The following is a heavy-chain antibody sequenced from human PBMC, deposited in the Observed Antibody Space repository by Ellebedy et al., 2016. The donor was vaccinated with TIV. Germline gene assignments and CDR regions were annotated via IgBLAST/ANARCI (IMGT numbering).Heavy chain of an antibody. CDR1: GFTFSNAW. CDR2: IRSKLYGGTT. CDR3: IRDPPHSSSWYYFDY. D-gene: IGHD6-13*01. V-gene: IGHV3-49*04. Sequence: GESLKISCAASGFTFSNAWMSWVRQAPGKGLEWVGFIRSKLYGGTTEYAASVKGRFTISRDDSKSIAYLQMNSLKIEDTAVYHCIRDPPHSSSWYYFDYWGQGTLVTVSS. J-gene: IGHJ4*02.